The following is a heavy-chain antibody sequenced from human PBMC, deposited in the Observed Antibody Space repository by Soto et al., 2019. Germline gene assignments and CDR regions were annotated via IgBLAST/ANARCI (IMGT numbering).Heavy chain of an antibody. Sequence: PGKSLKISCRGSGYSFSTYWIAWVRQMPWKGLEWMGIIFPGDYDTIYSPAFQGQVTISADKSSNTAYLQWRSLKASDTAMYYCARQGIRRFCSNDVCRYYFDFWGQGTPVTVS. D-gene: IGHD2-8*01. J-gene: IGHJ4*02. V-gene: IGHV5-51*01. CDR1: GYSFSTYW. CDR2: IFPGDYDT. CDR3: ARQGIRRFCSNDVCRYYFDF.